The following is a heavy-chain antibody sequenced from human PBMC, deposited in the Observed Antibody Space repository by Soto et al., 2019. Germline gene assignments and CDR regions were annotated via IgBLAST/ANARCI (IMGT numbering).Heavy chain of an antibody. J-gene: IGHJ4*02. V-gene: IGHV3-30-3*01. D-gene: IGHD2-15*01. CDR1: GFTFSSYA. CDR3: ARDGDCSGGSCYSRGGYFDY. Sequence: QVQLGESGGGVVQPGRSLRLSCAASGFTFSSYAMHWVRQAPGKGLEWVAVISYDGSNKYYADSVKGRFTISRDNSKNTLYLQMNSLRAEDTAVYYCARDGDCSGGSCYSRGGYFDYWGQGTLVTVSS. CDR2: ISYDGSNK.